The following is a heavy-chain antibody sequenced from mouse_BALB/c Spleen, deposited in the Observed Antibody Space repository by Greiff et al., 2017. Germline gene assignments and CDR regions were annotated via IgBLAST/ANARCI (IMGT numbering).Heavy chain of an antibody. Sequence: EVKLMESGPGLVKPSQSLSLTCTVTGYSITSDYAWNWIRQFPGNKLEWMGYISYSGSTSYNPSLKSRISITRDTSKNQFFLQLNSVTTEDTATYYCALYGNDEDYYAMDYWGQGTSVTVSS. CDR2: ISYSGST. J-gene: IGHJ4*01. D-gene: IGHD2-2*01. CDR1: GYSITSDYA. CDR3: ALYGNDEDYYAMDY. V-gene: IGHV3-2*02.